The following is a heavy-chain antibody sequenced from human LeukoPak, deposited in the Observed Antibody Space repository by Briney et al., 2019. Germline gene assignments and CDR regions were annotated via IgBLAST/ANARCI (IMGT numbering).Heavy chain of an antibody. Sequence: GASVKVSCKASGYTFTGYYMHWVRQAPGQGLEWMGWINPNSGGTNYAQKFQGRVTMTRDTSISTAYMELSRLRSDDTAVYYCARKWELLSVSAFDIWGQGTMVTVSS. CDR3: ARKWELLSVSAFDI. CDR1: GYTFTGYY. CDR2: INPNSGGT. D-gene: IGHD1-26*01. J-gene: IGHJ3*02. V-gene: IGHV1-2*02.